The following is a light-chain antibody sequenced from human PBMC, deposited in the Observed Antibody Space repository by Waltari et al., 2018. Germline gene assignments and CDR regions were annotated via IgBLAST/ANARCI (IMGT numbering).Light chain of an antibody. CDR1: QGVDSN. V-gene: IGKV3-15*01. J-gene: IGKJ1*01. Sequence: VMTQSPVTLSVSLGERATLSCRASQGVDSNLAWYQRKPGQPPRLLIFVASTMATGVPARFSGSGSGTEFTLTIDSLQSDDFAVYYCHQYNKWPLWSFGQGTKV. CDR3: HQYNKWPLWS. CDR2: VAS.